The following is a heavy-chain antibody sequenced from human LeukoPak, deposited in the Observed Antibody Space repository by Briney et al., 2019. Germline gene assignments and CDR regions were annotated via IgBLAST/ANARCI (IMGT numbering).Heavy chain of an antibody. CDR2: IHPDGSIT. CDR3: APQQTYSPYNWFDP. CDR1: GFTISNYW. D-gene: IGHD5-12*01. Sequence: PGGSLRLSCVGSGFTISNYWMHWVRQAPGTGLVWVSRIHPDGSITTYADSVKGRFTISRDNAKNTLYLQMNSLRAEDAAVYYCAPQQTYSPYNWFDPWGQGTLVTVSS. V-gene: IGHV3-74*03. J-gene: IGHJ5*02.